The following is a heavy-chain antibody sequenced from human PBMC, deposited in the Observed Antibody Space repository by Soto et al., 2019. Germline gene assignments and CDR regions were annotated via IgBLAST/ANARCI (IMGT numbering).Heavy chain of an antibody. V-gene: IGHV3-33*01. Sequence: QVQLVESGGGLVQPGRSLRLSCAVPGLPLSDYGMHWVRQAPGKGLEWVAVIWCDESKKYYADSVKGRFTISRDNSKNTLYLQMNSLRAEDTAVYYCASERGSSYFDYWGQGTLVTVSS. J-gene: IGHJ4*02. CDR1: GLPLSDYG. D-gene: IGHD1-26*01. CDR3: ASERGSSYFDY. CDR2: IWCDESKK.